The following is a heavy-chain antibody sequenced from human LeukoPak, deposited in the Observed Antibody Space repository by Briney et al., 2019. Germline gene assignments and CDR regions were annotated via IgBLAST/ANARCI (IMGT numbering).Heavy chain of an antibody. V-gene: IGHV4-39*01. CDR1: GGSISSSSYY. J-gene: IGHJ6*03. CDR2: IYYSGTT. CDR3: ARPYGGVSYYMDV. D-gene: IGHD4-23*01. Sequence: SETLSLTCTVSGGSISSSSYYWGWIRQPPGTGLEWIGSIYYSGTTYYNPSLRSRVTISVDTSKNQFSLKVNSVTAADTAVYYCARPYGGVSYYMDVWGKGTTVTISS.